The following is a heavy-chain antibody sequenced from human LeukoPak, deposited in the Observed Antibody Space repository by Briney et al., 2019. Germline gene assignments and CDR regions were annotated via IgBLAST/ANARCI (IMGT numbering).Heavy chain of an antibody. CDR1: GFTFSSYG. V-gene: IGHV3-30*02. CDR3: AKSGRDIWSGYYERLKPYPGFDY. Sequence: GGTLRLSCAASGFTFSSYGMQWVREAPGKGLEGGAVIRYDGSNKYYADAVKGGFTISRDNSKTTLYLQMNSLRAEDTAVYYCAKSGRDIWSGYYERLKPYPGFDYWGQGTLVTVSS. D-gene: IGHD3-3*01. J-gene: IGHJ4*02. CDR2: IRYDGSNK.